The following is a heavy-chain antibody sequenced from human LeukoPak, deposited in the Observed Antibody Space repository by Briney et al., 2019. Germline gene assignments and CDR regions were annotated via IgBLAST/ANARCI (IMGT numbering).Heavy chain of an antibody. D-gene: IGHD1-14*01. Sequence: GASVKVSCMASGYTFTSYDINRVRQATGQGLEWMGWMNPNSGNTGYAQKFQGRVTMTRNTSISTAYMELSSLRSEDMAVYYCARGNRPRGLGYYYGMDVWGQGTTVTVSS. V-gene: IGHV1-8*01. J-gene: IGHJ6*02. CDR2: MNPNSGNT. CDR1: GYTFTSYD. CDR3: ARGNRPRGLGYYYGMDV.